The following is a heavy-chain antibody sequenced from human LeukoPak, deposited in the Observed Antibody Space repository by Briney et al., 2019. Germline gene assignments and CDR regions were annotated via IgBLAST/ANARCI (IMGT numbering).Heavy chain of an antibody. D-gene: IGHD6-19*01. J-gene: IGHJ5*02. CDR3: ARKVAGVWFNP. CDR1: GYTFTSYG. Sequence: GASVKVSCKAPGYTFTSYGISWVRQAPGQGLEWMRWISGYNGNTDYAQKLQGRVTMTTETSTSTAYMELRSLRSDDTAVYYCARKVAGVWFNPWGQGTLVTVSS. V-gene: IGHV1-18*04. CDR2: ISGYNGNT.